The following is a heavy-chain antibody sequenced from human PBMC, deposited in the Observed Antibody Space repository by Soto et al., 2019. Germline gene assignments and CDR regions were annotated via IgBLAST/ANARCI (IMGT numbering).Heavy chain of an antibody. CDR3: AREGINNYNEYYFDS. CDR2: ISGSGNYT. Sequence: GGSLRLSCAASGFTFSSYSMNWVRQAPGKGLEWVSSISGSGNYTHYADFLRGRFTISRDNAKTSLYLQMNSLRAEDTAVYYCAREGINNYNEYYFDSWGQGTVVTVSS. V-gene: IGHV3-21*01. D-gene: IGHD4-4*01. CDR1: GFTFSSYS. J-gene: IGHJ4*02.